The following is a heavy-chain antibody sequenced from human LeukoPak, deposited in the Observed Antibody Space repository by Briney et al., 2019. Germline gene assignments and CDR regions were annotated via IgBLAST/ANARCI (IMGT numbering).Heavy chain of an antibody. D-gene: IGHD3-3*01. Sequence: PGGSLTLSCAASESIVSGNYMIWLRQAPGKGLEWLSVIYTGGGTYYAHSVKGRFTISRDTSKTTVYLQMNSLRGDDTAIYYCAHYDFWSGHALDIWGQGTMVTVSS. CDR1: ESIVSGNY. CDR2: IYTGGGT. V-gene: IGHV3-66*01. J-gene: IGHJ3*02. CDR3: AHYDFWSGHALDI.